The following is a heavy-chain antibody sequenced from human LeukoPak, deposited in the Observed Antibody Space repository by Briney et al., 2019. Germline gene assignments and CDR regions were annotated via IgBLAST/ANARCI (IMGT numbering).Heavy chain of an antibody. Sequence: GGSLRLSCAASEFTFSSYWMTWVRKAPGKGLEWVANIKQDGSEKYYVASVKGRFTISRDNAKNSLYLQMNSLRAEDTAVYYCARTAVRGWPAKANYFDYWGQGTLVTVSS. CDR1: EFTFSSYW. CDR3: ARTAVRGWPAKANYFDY. D-gene: IGHD6-19*01. CDR2: IKQDGSEK. J-gene: IGHJ4*02. V-gene: IGHV3-7*02.